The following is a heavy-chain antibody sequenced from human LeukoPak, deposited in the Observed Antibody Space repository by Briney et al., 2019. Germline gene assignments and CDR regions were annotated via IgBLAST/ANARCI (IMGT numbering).Heavy chain of an antibody. V-gene: IGHV3-66*01. Sequence: GGSLRLSCAASGFTVSSNYMSWVRQAPGKGLEWVSVIYSGGSTYYADSVKGRFTISRDNSKNTLYLQMNSLRAEDTAVYYCVRALGGYSYGNYFDYWGQGTLVTVSS. J-gene: IGHJ4*02. D-gene: IGHD5-18*01. CDR1: GFTVSSNY. CDR2: IYSGGST. CDR3: VRALGGYSYGNYFDY.